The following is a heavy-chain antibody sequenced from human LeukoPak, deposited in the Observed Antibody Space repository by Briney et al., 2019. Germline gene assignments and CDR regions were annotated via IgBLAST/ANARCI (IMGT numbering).Heavy chain of an antibody. V-gene: IGHV1-2*02. D-gene: IGHD3-10*01. Sequence: ASVKVSCKASGYTFTGYYMHWVRQAPGQGLEWMGWINPNSGGTNYEQKFQGRVTMTRDTSISTAYMELSRLRSDDTAVYYCARGTGSADAFDIWGQGTMVTVSS. J-gene: IGHJ3*02. CDR2: INPNSGGT. CDR1: GYTFTGYY. CDR3: ARGTGSADAFDI.